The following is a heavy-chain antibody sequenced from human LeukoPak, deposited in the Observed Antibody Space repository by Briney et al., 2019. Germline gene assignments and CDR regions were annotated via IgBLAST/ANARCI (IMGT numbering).Heavy chain of an antibody. CDR2: ISGTGGGT. CDR3: AKGVSAAPTFYCDY. J-gene: IGHJ4*02. Sequence: GGSLRLSCAASGFTFSSYGMSWVRQAPGEGLEWVSAISGTGGGTYYADSVKGRFTISRDNSKNTLYLQMNSLRAEDTAVYYCAKGVSAAPTFYCDYWGQGTLVTVSS. V-gene: IGHV3-23*01. CDR1: GFTFSSYG. D-gene: IGHD2-2*01.